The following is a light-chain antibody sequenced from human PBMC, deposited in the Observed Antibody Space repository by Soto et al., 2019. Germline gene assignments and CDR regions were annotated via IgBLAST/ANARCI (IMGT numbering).Light chain of an antibody. CDR2: EVS. CDR1: SSDVGGYNY. V-gene: IGLV2-14*01. Sequence: QSVLTQPASVSGSPGQSITISCTGTSSDVGGYNYVSWYQQHPGKAPKLMIYEVSNRPSGVTNRFSGSKPGNTASLTIFGLQSEDEADYYCSSYTSSSTYVFGTGTKVTVL. J-gene: IGLJ1*01. CDR3: SSYTSSSTYV.